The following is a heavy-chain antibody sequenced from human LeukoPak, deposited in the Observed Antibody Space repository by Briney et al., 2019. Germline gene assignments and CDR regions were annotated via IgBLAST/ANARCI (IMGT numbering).Heavy chain of an antibody. CDR1: GFTFNNYW. CDR2: IKPDGSEK. J-gene: IGHJ6*03. V-gene: IGHV3-7*01. CDR3: AKEGYYYMDV. Sequence: GGSLRLSCTASGFTFNNYWMSWVRQAPGKGLEWVANIKPDGSEKYYVDSVKGRFTISRDNAKNSLYLQMNSLRVEDTAVYYCAKEGYYYMDVWGKGTTVTISS.